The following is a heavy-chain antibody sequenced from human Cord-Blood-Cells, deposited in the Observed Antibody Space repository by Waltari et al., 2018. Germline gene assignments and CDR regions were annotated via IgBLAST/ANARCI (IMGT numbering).Heavy chain of an antibody. V-gene: IGHV1-3*01. J-gene: IGHJ6*02. CDR2: INAGNVNT. CDR1: GYTFTSYA. CDR3: AREGQGYYYYGMDV. Sequence: QVQLVQSGAEVKKPGASVKVSCKASGYTFTSYAMHWVRQAPGKRLEWMGWINAGNVNTKDSQKFQGRVTITRDTSASTAYMELSSLRSEDTAVYYCAREGQGYYYYGMDVWGQGTTVTVSS.